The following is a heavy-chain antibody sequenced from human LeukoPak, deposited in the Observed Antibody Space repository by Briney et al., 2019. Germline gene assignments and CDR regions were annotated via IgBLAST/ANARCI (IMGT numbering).Heavy chain of an antibody. D-gene: IGHD1-20*01. V-gene: IGHV4-34*01. Sequence: PSETLSLTCAVYGWSFSGYYWSWIRQPPGKGLEWIGEINHSGSTNYNPSLKSRVTISVDTSKNQFSLKLSSVTAADTAVYYCARVRYNWNGGYFDYWGQGTLVTVSS. CDR3: ARVRYNWNGGYFDY. CDR1: GWSFSGYY. J-gene: IGHJ4*02. CDR2: INHSGST.